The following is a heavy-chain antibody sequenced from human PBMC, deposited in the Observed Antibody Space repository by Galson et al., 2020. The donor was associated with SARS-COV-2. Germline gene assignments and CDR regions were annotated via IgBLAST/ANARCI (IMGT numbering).Heavy chain of an antibody. D-gene: IGHD4-17*01. J-gene: IGHJ3*02. V-gene: IGHV1-2*04. CDR3: ARPSGFGDPPSDAFDI. CDR1: GYTFTGYY. Sequence: ASVKVSCKASGYTFTGYYMHWVRQAPGQGLEWMGWINPNSGGTNYAQKFQGWVTMTRDTSISTAYMELSRLRSDDTAVYYCARPSGFGDPPSDAFDIWGQGTMVTVSS. CDR2: INPNSGGT.